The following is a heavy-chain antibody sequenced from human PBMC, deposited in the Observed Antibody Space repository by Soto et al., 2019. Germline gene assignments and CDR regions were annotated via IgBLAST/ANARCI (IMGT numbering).Heavy chain of an antibody. CDR2: VSGNNGAS. D-gene: IGHD2-2*01. J-gene: IGHJ5*01. CDR1: GYTSADFG. CDR3: VRDQKYFRVNGNWFDS. V-gene: IGHV1-18*04. Sequence: QVQLMQSGTEVKKPGASVTVSCKASGYTSADFGISWVRQAPGQGLEWMGWVSGNNGASNPAPKVQGRITMTLDTSTGVSYMALRSLRSDETAIYCCVRDQKYFRVNGNWFDSLGQGTLVSVSS.